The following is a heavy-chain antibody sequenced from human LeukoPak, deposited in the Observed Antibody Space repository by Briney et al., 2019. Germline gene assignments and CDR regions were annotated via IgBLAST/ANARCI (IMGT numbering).Heavy chain of an antibody. J-gene: IGHJ6*02. D-gene: IGHD3-10*01. V-gene: IGHV3-21*04. CDR1: GFTFSSYS. CDR2: ISSSSSYI. Sequence: PGGSLRLSCAASGFTFSSYSMNWVRQAPGKGLEWVSSISSSSSYIYYADSVKGRFTISRDNAKNSLYLQMNSLRAEDTALYYCAKDRGEYYGSGSYKKRNYYYYGMDVWGQGTTVTVSS. CDR3: AKDRGEYYGSGSYKKRNYYYYGMDV.